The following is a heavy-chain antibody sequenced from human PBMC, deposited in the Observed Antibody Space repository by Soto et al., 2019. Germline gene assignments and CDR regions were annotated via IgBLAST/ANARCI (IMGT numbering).Heavy chain of an antibody. V-gene: IGHV3-23*01. CDR1: GFTFSDHA. D-gene: IGHD2-15*01. Sequence: EVQLLESGGGLVQPGGSLRLSCTASGFTFSDHAMTWVRQAPGKGLEWLSGISGGGTGVYYADSVKGRFTVSRDNSNYRVFLQIDILIVAYTAVYYCAIDLWWHTHWGQGTLVTVSS. J-gene: IGHJ4*02. CDR3: AIDLWWHTH. CDR2: ISGGGTGV.